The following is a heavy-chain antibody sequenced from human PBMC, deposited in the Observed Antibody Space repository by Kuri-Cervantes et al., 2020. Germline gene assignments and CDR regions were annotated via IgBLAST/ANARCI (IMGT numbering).Heavy chain of an antibody. V-gene: IGHV3-30-3*01. CDR3: ARGYYQDIVVVPATPYYYYYGMDV. J-gene: IGHJ6*02. D-gene: IGHD2-2*01. Sequence: GGSLRLSCAASGFTFSTYALHWVRQAPGKGLEWVAVISYDGSNKYYADSVKGRLTISRDNSKNTLYLQMNSLRAEDTAVYYCARGYYQDIVVVPATPYYYYYGMDVWGQGTTVTVSS. CDR1: GFTFSTYA. CDR2: ISYDGSNK.